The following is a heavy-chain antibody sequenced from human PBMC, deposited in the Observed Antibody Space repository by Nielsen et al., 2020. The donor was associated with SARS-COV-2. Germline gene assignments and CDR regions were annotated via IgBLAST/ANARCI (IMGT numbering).Heavy chain of an antibody. CDR1: GYSFTDYW. V-gene: IGHV5-51*01. CDR2: IYPGDSDT. CDR3: ARLRYDFSSGFDP. Sequence: GESLKISCQASGYSFTDYWIAWVRQMPGKGLEWMGIIYPGDSDTRYSPSFQGQVTISADKSISTAYLQWSSLKASDTAMYYCARLRYDFSSGFDPWGQGTLVTVSS. D-gene: IGHD3-3*01. J-gene: IGHJ5*02.